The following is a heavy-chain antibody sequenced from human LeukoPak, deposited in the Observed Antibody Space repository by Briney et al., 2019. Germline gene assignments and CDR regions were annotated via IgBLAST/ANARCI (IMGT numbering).Heavy chain of an antibody. CDR1: GDSISSSNW. J-gene: IGHJ4*02. Sequence: YPSETLSLTCAVSGDSISSSNWWSWVRQPPGKGLEWIGEIYHSGSTNYNPSLKSRVSISVDKSKNQFSLRLNSVTAADTAVYYCARITSGWLDYWGQGTLVTVSS. CDR3: ARITSGWLDY. CDR2: IYHSGST. D-gene: IGHD6-19*01. V-gene: IGHV4-4*02.